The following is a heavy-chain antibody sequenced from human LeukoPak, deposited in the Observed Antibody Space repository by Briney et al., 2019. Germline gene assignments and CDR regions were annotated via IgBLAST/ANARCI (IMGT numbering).Heavy chain of an antibody. CDR3: ARVGSYCSGGSCYSYYFDY. D-gene: IGHD2-15*01. J-gene: IGHJ4*02. CDR1: GGSISSYY. V-gene: IGHV4-59*01. Sequence: SETLSLTCTVPGGSISSYYWSWIRQPPGKGLEWIGYIYYSGSTNYNPSLKSRVTISVDTSKNQFSLKLSSVTAADTAVYYCARVGSYCSGGSCYSYYFDYWGQGTLVTVSS. CDR2: IYYSGST.